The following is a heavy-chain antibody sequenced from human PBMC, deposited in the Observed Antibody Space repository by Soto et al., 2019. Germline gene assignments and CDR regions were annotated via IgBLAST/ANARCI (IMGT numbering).Heavy chain of an antibody. Sequence: QVLLVQSGAEVKKPGASVKVSCKASGYSFSTYGVSWVRQAPGQGLEWMGWLNTGDGNTAYAQKHQGRITLTTDTSTTTAYMELRSLRSDDTAIYYCARGENYGAAMDGLDHGGQGTLVTVSS. V-gene: IGHV1-18*04. D-gene: IGHD3-10*01. CDR3: ARGENYGAAMDGLDH. J-gene: IGHJ4*02. CDR2: LNTGDGNT. CDR1: GYSFSTYG.